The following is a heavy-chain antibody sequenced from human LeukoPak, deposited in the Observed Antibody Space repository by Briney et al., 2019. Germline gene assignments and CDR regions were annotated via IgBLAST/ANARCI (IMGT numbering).Heavy chain of an antibody. V-gene: IGHV4-34*01. CDR1: GGSFSGYY. CDR3: AREKGGSYLFDYFDY. J-gene: IGHJ4*02. D-gene: IGHD1-26*01. Sequence: SETLSLTCAVYGGSFSGYYWSWIRQPPGKGLEWIGEINHSGSTNYNPSLKSRVTISVDTSKNQLSLKLSSVTAADTAVYYCAREKGGSYLFDYFDYWGQGTLVTVSS. CDR2: INHSGST.